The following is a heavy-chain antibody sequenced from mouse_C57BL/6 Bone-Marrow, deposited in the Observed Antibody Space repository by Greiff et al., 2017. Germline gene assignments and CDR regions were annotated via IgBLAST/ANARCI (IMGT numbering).Heavy chain of an antibody. CDR3: TTRFYYPYFDY. CDR1: GFTIKDDY. D-gene: IGHD2-1*01. CDR2: LDPETGDT. V-gene: IGHV14-4*01. Sequence: EVQLQQSGAELVRPGASVKLSCTASGFTIKDDYMHWVKQRPEQGLEWIGWLDPETGDTAYASKFPGKATLTADTSSNTAYMQLSSLTSEDTAVYYCTTRFYYPYFDYWGQGTTLTVAS. J-gene: IGHJ2*01.